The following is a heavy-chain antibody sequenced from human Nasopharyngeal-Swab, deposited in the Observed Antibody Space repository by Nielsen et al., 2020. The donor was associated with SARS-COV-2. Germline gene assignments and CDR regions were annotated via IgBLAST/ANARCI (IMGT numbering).Heavy chain of an antibody. J-gene: IGHJ6*02. V-gene: IGHV3-53*01. D-gene: IGHD2-15*01. Sequence: GESLKISCAASGFTVSSKYMSWVRQAPGKGLEWVSGVYSIDGPYYADSVKGRSTISKDSSKNTLYLHMNSLRAEDTAVYYCASSTTHYYYYGMDVWGQGTTVTVSS. CDR3: ASSTTHYYYYGMDV. CDR2: VYSIDGP. CDR1: GFTVSSKY.